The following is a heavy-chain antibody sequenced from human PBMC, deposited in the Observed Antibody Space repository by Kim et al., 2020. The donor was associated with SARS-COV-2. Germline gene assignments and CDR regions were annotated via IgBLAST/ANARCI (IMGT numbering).Heavy chain of an antibody. J-gene: IGHJ5*02. CDR1: GGSISSYY. CDR2: IYYSGST. Sequence: SETLSLTCTVSGGSISSYYWSWIRQPPGKGLEWIGYIYYSGSTNYNPSLKSRVTISVDTSKNQFSLKLSSVTAADTAVYYCARDGSDYYGSGRNWFDPWGQGTLVTVSS. CDR3: ARDGSDYYGSGRNWFDP. V-gene: IGHV4-59*01. D-gene: IGHD3-10*01.